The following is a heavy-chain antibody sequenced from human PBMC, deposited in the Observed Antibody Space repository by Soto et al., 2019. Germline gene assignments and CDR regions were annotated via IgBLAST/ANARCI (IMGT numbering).Heavy chain of an antibody. Sequence: VQLQESGPGLVKPSGTLSLTCAVSGGSVSSDNSWTWVRQPPGKSLEWIGEVFHSGNSNSNPSLKSRVTMSVDKSKNQFSLRLNSVTAADTAVYYCARRQRFDFWSSYSYSNHGLDVWGQATKVAVSS. CDR3: ARRQRFDFWSSYSYSNHGLDV. CDR2: VFHSGNS. J-gene: IGHJ6*02. CDR1: GGSVSSDNS. D-gene: IGHD3-3*01. V-gene: IGHV4-4*02.